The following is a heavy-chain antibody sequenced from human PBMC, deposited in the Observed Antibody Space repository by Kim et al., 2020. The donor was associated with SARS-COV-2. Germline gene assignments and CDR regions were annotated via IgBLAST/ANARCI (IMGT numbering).Heavy chain of an antibody. D-gene: IGHD3-22*01. J-gene: IGHJ4*01. Sequence: SETLSLTCTVSGASINSGSYHWGWIRQPPGKGLEWIGSIYYTGSTYSKPSLKSRVTISIDPSKTHFSLKLTPGTAATRAGYYFASSLDISGYSPFDYWG. V-gene: IGHV4-39*01. CDR1: GASINSGSYH. CDR3: ASSLDISGYSPFDY. CDR2: IYYTGST.